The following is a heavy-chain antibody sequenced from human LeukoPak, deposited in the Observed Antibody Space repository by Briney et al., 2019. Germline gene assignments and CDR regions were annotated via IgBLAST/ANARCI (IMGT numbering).Heavy chain of an antibody. CDR1: GFSFSNYG. V-gene: IGHV3-48*01. J-gene: IGHJ4*02. CDR3: ARDPNGNPDFDY. D-gene: IGHD2-8*01. Sequence: TGGSLRLSCKVSGFSFSNYGMDWVRQVPGKGLEWLSFIDSSSFTSYADSVKGRFTISRDNAANSLYLQMNSLTVEDTAVYYCARDPNGNPDFDYWGQGTLVTVSS. CDR2: IDSSSFT.